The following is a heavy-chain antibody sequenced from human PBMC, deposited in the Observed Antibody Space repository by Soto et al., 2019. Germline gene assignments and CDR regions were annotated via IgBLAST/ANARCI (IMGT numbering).Heavy chain of an antibody. CDR3: AREQKATMILNWFDP. Sequence: GGSLRLSCAAYGFTFVNYGMSWVRQAPGKGLEYVSVISGGGGDFTYYADSVKGRFTISRDNFRSTLYLQMNSLRGEDTAVYYCAREQKATMILNWFDPWGQGTLVTVSS. CDR2: ISGGGGDFT. J-gene: IGHJ5*02. D-gene: IGHD3-22*01. V-gene: IGHV3-23*01. CDR1: GFTFVNYG.